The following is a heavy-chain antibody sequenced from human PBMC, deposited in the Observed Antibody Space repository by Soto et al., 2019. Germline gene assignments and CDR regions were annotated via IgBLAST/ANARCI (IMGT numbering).Heavy chain of an antibody. J-gene: IGHJ4*02. CDR3: ARGTYYYDSSGYGVLGY. CDR1: GGSISSGGYY. D-gene: IGHD3-22*01. V-gene: IGHV4-31*03. Sequence: SETLSLTCTVSGGSISSGGYYWSWIRQHPGKGLECIGYIYYSGSTYYNPSLKSRVTISVDTSKNQFSLKLSSVTAADTAVYYCARGTYYYDSSGYGVLGYWGQGTLVTVSS. CDR2: IYYSGST.